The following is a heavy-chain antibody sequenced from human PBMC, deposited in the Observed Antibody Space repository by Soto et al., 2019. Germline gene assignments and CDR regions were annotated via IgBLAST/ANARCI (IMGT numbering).Heavy chain of an antibody. CDR3: VRDLDGYGGFDD. CDR1: GFIFSNFW. CDR2: IKLDGREK. V-gene: IGHV3-7*01. D-gene: IGHD1-1*01. J-gene: IGHJ4*02. Sequence: GGSLRLSCSASGFIFSNFWIAWIRQPPGKGLGWVATIKLDGREKNYLNSVQGRLTISRDDAADSMSLQMSSMRREETAVYFCVRDLDGYGGFDDWGLGTPVTVSS.